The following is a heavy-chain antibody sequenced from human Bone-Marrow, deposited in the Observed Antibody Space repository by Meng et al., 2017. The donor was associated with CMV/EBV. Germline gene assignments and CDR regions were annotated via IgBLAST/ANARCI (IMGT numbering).Heavy chain of an antibody. V-gene: IGHV3-66*01. D-gene: IGHD2-2*01. Sequence: GGSLRLSCAASGFTVGSDYMSWVRQAPGKGLEWVSIIYSGGNTYYADSVKGRFTISRDNAKNSLYLQMNSLRAEDTAVYYCARDWLSDIVVVPAAIFDYWGQGTLVTVYS. CDR2: IYSGGNT. J-gene: IGHJ4*02. CDR3: ARDWLSDIVVVPAAIFDY. CDR1: GFTVGSDY.